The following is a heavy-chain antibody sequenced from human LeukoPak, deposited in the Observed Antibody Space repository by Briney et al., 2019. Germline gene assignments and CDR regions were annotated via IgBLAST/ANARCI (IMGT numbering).Heavy chain of an antibody. J-gene: IGHJ3*02. D-gene: IGHD5-12*01. CDR2: INSDGSST. CDR3: AKIAHLGYDDAFDI. Sequence: GGSLRLSCAASGFTFSSYWMHWVRQAPGKGLVWVSRINSDGSSTSYADSVKGRFTISRDNAKNTLYLQMNSLRAEDTAVYYCAKIAHLGYDDAFDIWGRGTMVTVSS. CDR1: GFTFSSYW. V-gene: IGHV3-74*01.